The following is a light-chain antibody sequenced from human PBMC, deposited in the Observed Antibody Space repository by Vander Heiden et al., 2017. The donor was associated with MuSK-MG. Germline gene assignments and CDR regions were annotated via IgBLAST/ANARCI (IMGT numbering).Light chain of an antibody. V-gene: IGKV2-28*01. Sequence: DIVMTQSPLSLPVTPGEPASISCRSSQSLLHSNGYTCLAWFLQRPGQSPQLLIYLGSNRASGVSDRFSGSGSGTDFTLKISRVEAEDVGAYYCMQVLQSPLTFGQGTRLEIK. CDR1: QSLLHSNGYTC. J-gene: IGKJ5*01. CDR2: LGS. CDR3: MQVLQSPLT.